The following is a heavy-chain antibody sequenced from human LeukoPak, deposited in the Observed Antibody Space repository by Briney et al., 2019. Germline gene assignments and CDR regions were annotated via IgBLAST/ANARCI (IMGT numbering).Heavy chain of an antibody. J-gene: IGHJ3*02. V-gene: IGHV3-23*01. D-gene: IGHD2-21*01. CDR1: GFTFSNYA. Sequence: GGSLRLSCAASGFTFSNYAMSWARQAPGKGLEWVSGISGSGGSTYYADSVKGRFTISRDNSKNTLYLQMNSLRAEDTAVYYCAKVPLLLGHDAFDIWGQGTMVTVSS. CDR2: ISGSGGST. CDR3: AKVPLLLGHDAFDI.